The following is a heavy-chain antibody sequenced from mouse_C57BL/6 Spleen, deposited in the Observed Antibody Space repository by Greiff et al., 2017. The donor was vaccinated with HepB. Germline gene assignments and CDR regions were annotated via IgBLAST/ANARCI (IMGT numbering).Heavy chain of an antibody. CDR2: INPSNGGT. D-gene: IGHD1-1*01. V-gene: IGHV1-53*01. CDR3: ARNPNYYGSSYNWYFDV. CDR1: GYTFTSYW. Sequence: VQLQQPGTELVKPGASVKLSCKASGYTFTSYWMHWVKQRPGQGLEWIGNINPSNGGTNYNEKFKGKATLTVDKSSSTAYMQLSSLTSEDSAVYYGARNPNYYGSSYNWYFDVWGTGTTVTVSS. J-gene: IGHJ1*03.